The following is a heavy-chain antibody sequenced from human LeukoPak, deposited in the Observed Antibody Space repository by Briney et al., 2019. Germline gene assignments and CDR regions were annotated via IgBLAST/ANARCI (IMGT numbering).Heavy chain of an antibody. J-gene: IGHJ5*02. CDR1: GYTFTGYY. CDR2: INPNSGGT. D-gene: IGHD6-13*01. Sequence: ASVKVSCKASGYTFTGYYMHWVRQAPGQGLEWMGWINPNSGGTNYAQKFQGRVTMTRDTSISTAYMELSRLRSDDTAVYYCARGPYSSSWYRLGFDPWGQGNLVTVSS. CDR3: ARGPYSSSWYRLGFDP. V-gene: IGHV1-2*02.